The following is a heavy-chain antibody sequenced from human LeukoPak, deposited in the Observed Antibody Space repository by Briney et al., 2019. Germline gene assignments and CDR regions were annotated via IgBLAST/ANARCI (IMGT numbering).Heavy chain of an antibody. D-gene: IGHD2-2*01. CDR2: IYYSGST. CDR3: ARDPVVVVPAARVGYYYGMDV. V-gene: IGHV4-61*01. Sequence: SETLSLTCTASGGSVSSGSYYWSWIRQPPAKGLEGIGYIYYSGSTNYNPSLKSRVTISVDTSKNQFSLKLSSVTAADTAVYYCARDPVVVVPAARVGYYYGMDVWGKGTTVTVSS. CDR1: GGSVSSGSYY. J-gene: IGHJ6*04.